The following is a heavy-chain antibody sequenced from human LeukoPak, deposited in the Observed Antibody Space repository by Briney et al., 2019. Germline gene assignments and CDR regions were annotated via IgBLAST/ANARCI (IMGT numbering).Heavy chain of an antibody. D-gene: IGHD6-13*01. CDR1: GFTFTNAW. V-gene: IGHV3-15*01. J-gene: IGHJ1*01. CDR3: TTVRGSSYQYFQR. Sequence: PGGSLGLSCASSGFTFTNAWMSWVRQAPGKGLEWVGRIKSKTDGGTTDYAAPVKGRFTISRDDSKTTMYLQMNSLKTEDTAVYYCTTVRGSSYQYFQRWGQGTLVTVSS. CDR2: IKSKTDGGTT.